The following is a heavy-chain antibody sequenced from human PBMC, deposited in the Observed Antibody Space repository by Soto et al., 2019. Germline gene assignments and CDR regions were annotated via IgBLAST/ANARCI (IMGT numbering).Heavy chain of an antibody. V-gene: IGHV3-30*18. Sequence: GGSLRLSCAASGFTFSSYGMHWARQAPGKGLEWVAVISYDGSNKYYADSVKGRFTISRDNSKNTLYLQMNSLRAEDTAVYYCAKDIVLMVYAISPDYWGQGTLVTVSS. CDR3: AKDIVLMVYAISPDY. D-gene: IGHD2-8*01. CDR2: ISYDGSNK. J-gene: IGHJ4*02. CDR1: GFTFSSYG.